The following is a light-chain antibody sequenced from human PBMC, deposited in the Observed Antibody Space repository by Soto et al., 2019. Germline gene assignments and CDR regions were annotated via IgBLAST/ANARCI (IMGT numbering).Light chain of an antibody. CDR3: QQYYSTPPT. CDR2: WAS. V-gene: IGKV4-1*01. J-gene: IGKJ4*01. CDR1: QSILSSSNNKNY. Sequence: DIVMTQSPDSLTVSLGERATINCKSSQSILSSSNNKNYLVWYQQKPGQPPKVLINWASTRESGVPDRFSGSGPGADFTLTISCLQAEDVAVYFCQQYYSTPPTFGGGPKLEIK.